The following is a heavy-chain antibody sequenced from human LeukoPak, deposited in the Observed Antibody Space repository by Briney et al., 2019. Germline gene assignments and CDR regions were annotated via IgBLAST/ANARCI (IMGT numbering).Heavy chain of an antibody. V-gene: IGHV4-34*01. Sequence: SETQSLPCAVYGDSFKRYYWSWLPQPPGKGLEWFGEINQSGSTNYNPPLKSRTTISVDTSKNQYSLKLSSVTAADSAVYYCARARGEGTRGAFDIWGQGTMVTVSS. CDR3: ARARGEGTRGAFDI. D-gene: IGHD1-1*01. CDR2: INQSGST. J-gene: IGHJ3*02. CDR1: GDSFKRYY.